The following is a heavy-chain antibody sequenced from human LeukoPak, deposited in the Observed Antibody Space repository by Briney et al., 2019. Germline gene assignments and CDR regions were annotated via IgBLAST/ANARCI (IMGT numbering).Heavy chain of an antibody. D-gene: IGHD3-22*01. Sequence: PGGSLRLSCAASGFTFSDYWMHWVRQAPGRGLVWVSGINDGGSRTNYADSVKGRFTISRDNAKNSLYLQMNSLRAEDTAVYYCARSRHSYDSTGFPHYWGQGTLVTVSS. J-gene: IGHJ4*02. CDR3: ARSRHSYDSTGFPHY. V-gene: IGHV3-74*01. CDR1: GFTFSDYW. CDR2: INDGGSRT.